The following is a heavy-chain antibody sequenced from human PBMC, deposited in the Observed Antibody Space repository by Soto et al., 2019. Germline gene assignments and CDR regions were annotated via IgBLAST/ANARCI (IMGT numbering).Heavy chain of an antibody. V-gene: IGHV4-39*01. J-gene: IGHJ5*02. CDR3: ARKIVGATIGGWFDP. CDR2: IYYSGST. D-gene: IGHD1-26*01. CDR1: GGSISSSSYY. Sequence: SETLSLTCTVSGGSISSSSYYWGWIRQPPGKGLEWIGSIYYSGSTYYNPSLKSRVTISVDTSKNQFSLKLSSVTAAGTAVYYCARKIVGATIGGWFDPWGQGTLVTAPQ.